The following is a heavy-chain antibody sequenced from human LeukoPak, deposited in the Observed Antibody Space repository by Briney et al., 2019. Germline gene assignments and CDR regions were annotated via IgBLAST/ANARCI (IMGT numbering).Heavy chain of an antibody. CDR2: ISYDGSNK. CDR1: GFTFSSYG. Sequence: GGSLRLSCAASGFTFSSYGMHWVRQAPGKGLEWVAVISYDGSNKYYADSVKGRFTISRDSSKNTLFLQMNTLGAEDTAIYYCAKDRTVGASYWYFDLWGRGTLVTVSS. D-gene: IGHD1-26*01. J-gene: IGHJ2*01. CDR3: AKDRTVGASYWYFDL. V-gene: IGHV3-30*18.